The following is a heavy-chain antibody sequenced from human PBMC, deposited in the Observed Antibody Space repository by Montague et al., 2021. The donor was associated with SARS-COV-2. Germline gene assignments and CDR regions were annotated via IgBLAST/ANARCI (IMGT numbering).Heavy chain of an antibody. D-gene: IGHD3-9*01. CDR2: IYYSGST. CDR3: ARTGLGAYDILTGYTVNAFDM. V-gene: IGHV4-59*01. Sequence: SESRSLTYTVSGGSITSYYWTWIRQPPGKGLEWVGRIYYSGSTNYSPSLKSRVTISVDTPKNQFSLKLSSVTAADTAVYYCARTGLGAYDILTGYTVNAFDMWGQGTMVTVSS. J-gene: IGHJ3*02. CDR1: GGSITSYY.